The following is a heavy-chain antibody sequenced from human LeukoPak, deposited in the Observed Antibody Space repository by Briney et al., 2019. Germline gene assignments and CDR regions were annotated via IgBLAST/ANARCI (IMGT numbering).Heavy chain of an antibody. V-gene: IGHV1-69*13. CDR3: SQYYYDSSGYFNFDY. D-gene: IGHD3-22*01. Sequence: SVKVSCKASGGTFSSYAISWVRQAPGQGLEWMGGIIPIFGTANYAQKFQGRVTITADESTSTAYMELSSLRSEDTAVYYCSQYYYDSSGYFNFDYWGQGTLVTVSS. CDR1: GGTFSSYA. J-gene: IGHJ4*02. CDR2: IIPIFGTA.